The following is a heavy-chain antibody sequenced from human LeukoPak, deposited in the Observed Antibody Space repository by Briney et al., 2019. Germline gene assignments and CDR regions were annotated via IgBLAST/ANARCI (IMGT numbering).Heavy chain of an antibody. V-gene: IGHV1-69*04. CDR3: ARESHCSSTSCPPPYNWFDP. CDR1: GGTFSSYA. CDR2: IIPILGIA. D-gene: IGHD2-2*01. Sequence: SVKLSCKASGGTFSSYAISWVRLAPGQGLEWMGRIIPILGIANYAQKFQGRVTITADKSTSTAYMELSSLRSEDTAVYYCARESHCSSTSCPPPYNWFDPWGQGTLVTVSS. J-gene: IGHJ5*02.